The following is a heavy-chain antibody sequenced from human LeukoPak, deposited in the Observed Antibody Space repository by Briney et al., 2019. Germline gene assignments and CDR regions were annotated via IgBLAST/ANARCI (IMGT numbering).Heavy chain of an antibody. J-gene: IGHJ4*02. D-gene: IGHD4-17*01. V-gene: IGHV3-74*01. CDR2: FNSDGRGT. CDR3: ARGRYYLDS. Sequence: GGSLRLSCAASGFTFSTYWMHWVRHVPGKGLVWVSRFNSDGRGTYYADSVKGRFIISRDNAKNTLYLQMNSLRAEDTGVYYCARGRYYLDSWGQGTLVTVSS. CDR1: GFTFSTYW.